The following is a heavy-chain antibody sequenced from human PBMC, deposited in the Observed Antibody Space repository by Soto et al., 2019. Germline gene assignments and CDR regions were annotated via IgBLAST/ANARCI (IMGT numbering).Heavy chain of an antibody. Sequence: ASLKVSCKASGYTFTSYDINEVRQATGQGLEWMGRMNPNSGNTGYAQKFQGRVTMTRNTSISTAYMELSSLRSEDTAVYYCARGQWLVYFDYWGQGTLVTVSS. D-gene: IGHD6-19*01. CDR3: ARGQWLVYFDY. CDR2: MNPNSGNT. V-gene: IGHV1-8*01. J-gene: IGHJ4*02. CDR1: GYTFTSYD.